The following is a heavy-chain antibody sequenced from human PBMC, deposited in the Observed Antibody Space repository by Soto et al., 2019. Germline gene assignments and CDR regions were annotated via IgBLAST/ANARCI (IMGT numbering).Heavy chain of an antibody. CDR3: ARDVNAYYGDYFDY. CDR1: GGSISSYY. D-gene: IGHD4-17*01. Sequence: SETLSLTCTVSGGSISSYYWSWIRQPPGKGLEWIGYIYYSGSTNYNPSLKSRVTISVDTSKNQFSLKLSSVTAADTAVYYRARDVNAYYGDYFDYWGQGTLVTVSS. V-gene: IGHV4-59*01. J-gene: IGHJ4*02. CDR2: IYYSGST.